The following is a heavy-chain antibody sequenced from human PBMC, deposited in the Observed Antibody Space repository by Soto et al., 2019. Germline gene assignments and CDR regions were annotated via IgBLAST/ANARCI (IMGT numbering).Heavy chain of an antibody. V-gene: IGHV1-69*13. D-gene: IGHD6-19*01. CDR3: ARVRRIAVAGPYGMDV. CDR1: GGTFSSYA. CDR2: IIPIFGTA. Sequence: EASVKVSCKASGGTFSSYAISWVRQAPGQGLEWMGGIIPIFGTANYAQKFQGRVTITADESTSTAYMELSSLRSEDTAVYYCARVRRIAVAGPYGMDVWGQGTTVTVSS. J-gene: IGHJ6*02.